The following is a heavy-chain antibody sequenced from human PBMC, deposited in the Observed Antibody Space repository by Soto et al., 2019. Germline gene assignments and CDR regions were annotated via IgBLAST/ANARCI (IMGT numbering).Heavy chain of an antibody. Sequence: QLQLQESGSGLVKPSQTLSLTCAVSGGSISSGGYSWSWIRQPPGKGLEWIGYIYHSGSTYYNPSLKSRVTMTVGRSKNQFRLKLTSVTAAATAGDVCRTGGGLPRYYWGKGSRVTVSS. CDR3: RTGGGLPRYY. V-gene: IGHV4-30-2*01. D-gene: IGHD5-12*01. CDR1: GGSISSGGYS. CDR2: IYHSGST. J-gene: IGHJ4*02.